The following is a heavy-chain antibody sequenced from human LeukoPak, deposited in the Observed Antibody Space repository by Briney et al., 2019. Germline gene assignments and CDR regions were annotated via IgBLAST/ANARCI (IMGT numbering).Heavy chain of an antibody. V-gene: IGHV4-61*01. CDR1: GGSISSSSYY. CDR3: ARELPPGVYVD. CDR2: IYYSGST. D-gene: IGHD2-8*01. Sequence: SETLSLTCTVSGGSISSSSYYWSWIRQPPGKGLEWIGYIYYSGSTNYNPSLKSRVTISVDTSKNQFSLKLSSVTAADTAVYYCARELPPGVYVDWGQGTLVTVSS. J-gene: IGHJ4*02.